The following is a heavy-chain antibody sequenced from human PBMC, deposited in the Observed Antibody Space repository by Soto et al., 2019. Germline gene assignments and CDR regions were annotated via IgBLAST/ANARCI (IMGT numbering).Heavy chain of an antibody. CDR3: TRGLIGRVSDI. CDR1: GGSFSSGSYS. J-gene: IGHJ3*02. D-gene: IGHD2-8*01. CDR2: IYDSGST. Sequence: QVQLQESGPGLVKPSQTLSLTCTVSGGSFSSGSYSWSWIRQLPGRGLEWMGYIYDSGSTFYRPSLKSRVNILMDRSKNQFSLELNSVTAAYTAVYYCTRGLIGRVSDIWGQGTVVTVSS. V-gene: IGHV4-31*03.